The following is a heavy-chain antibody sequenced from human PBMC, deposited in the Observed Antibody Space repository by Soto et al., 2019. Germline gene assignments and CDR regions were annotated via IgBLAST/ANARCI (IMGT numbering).Heavy chain of an antibody. CDR2: ISSTSNTI. CDR1: GFTFSTYN. V-gene: IGHV3-48*02. Sequence: EVQLVESGGFLVQPGGSLRLSCAASGFTFSTYNMHWVRQAPGKGLEWVSYISSTSNTIYYADSVKGRFTISRDNAKNSLYLLMNSLRDEYTAVYVCARGTAYSSSGSGDNGGQGTLVIVSS. J-gene: IGHJ4*02. D-gene: IGHD6-13*01. CDR3: ARGTAYSSSGSGDN.